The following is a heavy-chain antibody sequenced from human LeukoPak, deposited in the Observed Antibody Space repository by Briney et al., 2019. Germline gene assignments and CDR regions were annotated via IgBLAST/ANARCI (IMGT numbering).Heavy chain of an antibody. V-gene: IGHV4-61*01. Sequence: SETLSLTCTVSGGSVSSGSYYWSWIRQPPGKGLEWIGYIYYSGSTNYNPSLKSRVTISVGTSKNQFSLKLSSVTAADTAVYYCARDEFATNYYYGMDVWGQGTTVTVS. CDR1: GGSVSSGSYY. CDR2: IYYSGST. CDR3: ARDEFATNYYYGMDV. D-gene: IGHD1-1*01. J-gene: IGHJ6*02.